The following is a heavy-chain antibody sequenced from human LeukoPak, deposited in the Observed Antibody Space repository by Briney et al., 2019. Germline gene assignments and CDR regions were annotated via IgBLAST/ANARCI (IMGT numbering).Heavy chain of an antibody. D-gene: IGHD6-13*01. J-gene: IGHJ5*02. CDR3: ARASAYSSSKNPNWFDP. Sequence: PSETLSLTCTVSGGSISSYYWSWIRQPPGKGLEWIGDIYYSGSTNYNPSLKSRVTISVDTSKNQFSLKLSSVTAADTAVYYCARASAYSSSKNPNWFDPWGQGTLVTVSS. CDR2: IYYSGST. V-gene: IGHV4-59*01. CDR1: GGSISSYY.